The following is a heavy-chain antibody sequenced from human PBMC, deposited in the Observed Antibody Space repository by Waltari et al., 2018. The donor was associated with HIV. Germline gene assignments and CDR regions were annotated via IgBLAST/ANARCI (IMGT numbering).Heavy chain of an antibody. Sequence: EVRLVESGGGLGQPGGSLRLSCAGSGFTFSRYWLHWVRQTPGKGLEWVARIKPDGTQTGYADSVKGRFTISRDKAKSTLHLQLNALSVEDTALYFCTGDTFGNDDFWGQGVLVTVSS. CDR3: TGDTFGNDDF. CDR2: IKPDGTQT. V-gene: IGHV3-74*01. D-gene: IGHD1-1*01. J-gene: IGHJ4*02. CDR1: GFTFSRYW.